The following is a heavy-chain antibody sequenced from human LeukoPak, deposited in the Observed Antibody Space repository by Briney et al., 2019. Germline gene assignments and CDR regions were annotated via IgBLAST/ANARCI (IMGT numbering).Heavy chain of an antibody. CDR1: GFTFSSYS. V-gene: IGHV3-21*01. Sequence: GGSLRLSCAASGFTFSSYSMNWVRQAPGKGLEWVSSISSSSSYIYYADSVKGRSTISRDNAKNSLYLQMNSLRAEDTAVYYCARRSGSYSNFDYWGQGTLVTVSS. CDR3: ARRSGSYSNFDY. CDR2: ISSSSSYI. J-gene: IGHJ4*02. D-gene: IGHD3-10*01.